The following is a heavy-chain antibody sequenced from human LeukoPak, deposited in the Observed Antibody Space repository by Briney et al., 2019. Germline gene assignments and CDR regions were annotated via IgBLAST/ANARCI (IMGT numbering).Heavy chain of an antibody. D-gene: IGHD3-10*01. CDR2: IYYSGST. Sequence: GSLRLSCAASGFTFSSYAMSWVRQAPGKGLEWIGSIYYSGSTYYNPSLKSRVTISVDTSKNQFPLKLNSVTATDTAVYYCARHYGPWGQGTLVTVSS. J-gene: IGHJ4*02. CDR3: ARHYGP. V-gene: IGHV4-39*01. CDR1: GFTFSSYA.